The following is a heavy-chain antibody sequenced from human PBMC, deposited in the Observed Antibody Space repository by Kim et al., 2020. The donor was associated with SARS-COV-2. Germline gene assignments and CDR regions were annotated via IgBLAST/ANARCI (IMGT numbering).Heavy chain of an antibody. D-gene: IGHD5-18*01. Sequence: NTNYAQKLQGRVTMTTDTSTSTAYMELRSLRSDDTAVYYCARDGYSYPDYWGQGTLVTVSS. V-gene: IGHV1-18*01. CDR3: ARDGYSYPDY. J-gene: IGHJ4*02. CDR2: NT.